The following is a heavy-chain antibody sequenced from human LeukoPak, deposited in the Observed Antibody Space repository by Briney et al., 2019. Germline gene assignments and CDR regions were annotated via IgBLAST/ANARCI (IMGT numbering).Heavy chain of an antibody. Sequence: ASVKVSCKASGYTFTGYGISWVRQAPGQGLEWMGWISAYNGNTNYAQKLQGRVTMTTETLTSTGYMELRSLCADDQAVYYPARGDGEGIVGATLALNWFDPWGQGTLVTVSS. D-gene: IGHD1-26*01. CDR2: ISAYNGNT. V-gene: IGHV1-18*01. CDR1: GYTFTGYG. J-gene: IGHJ5*02. CDR3: ARGDGEGIVGATLALNWFDP.